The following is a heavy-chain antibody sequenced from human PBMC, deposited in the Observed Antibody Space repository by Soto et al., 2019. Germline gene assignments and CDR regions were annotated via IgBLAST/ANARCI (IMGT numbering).Heavy chain of an antibody. D-gene: IGHD3-16*01. CDR1: GFTFGSYV. CDR3: ARWGTTGGLDV. V-gene: IGHV3-30*19. CDR2: TSYDGSDK. J-gene: IGHJ1*01. Sequence: QVQLVESGGGVVQPGTSLRVSCVGSGFTFGSYVIHWVRQAPGKGLEWVALTSYDGSDKYYADSVRGRFTISRDNSRNTVDLQMDSLRLEDTALYYCARWGTTGGLDVWGQGTLVSVSS.